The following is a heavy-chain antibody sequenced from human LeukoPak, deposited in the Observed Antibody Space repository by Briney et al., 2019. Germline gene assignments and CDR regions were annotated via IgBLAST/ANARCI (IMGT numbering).Heavy chain of an antibody. CDR1: GYTFTGYY. J-gene: IGHJ6*03. V-gene: IGHV1-2*02. CDR2: INPNSGGT. Sequence: GASVKVSCKASGYTFTGYYMHWVRQAPGQGLEWMGWINPNSGGTNYAQKFQGRVTMTRDTSISTAYMELSRLRSDDTAVYYCARGGAVHSYGSRPYYYYYYMDVWGKGTTVTISS. D-gene: IGHD5-18*01. CDR3: ARGGAVHSYGSRPYYYYYYMDV.